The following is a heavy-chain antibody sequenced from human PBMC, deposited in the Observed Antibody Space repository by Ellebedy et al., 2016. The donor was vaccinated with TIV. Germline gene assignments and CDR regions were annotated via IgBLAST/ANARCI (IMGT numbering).Heavy chain of an antibody. V-gene: IGHV3-21*01. CDR3: ARDIVGTTRFYFDR. D-gene: IGHD1-26*01. CDR2: ISSSRSFI. Sequence: PGGSLRLSCAASGFAFGTYWMTWVRQAPGKGLEWVSSISSSRSFIYYADSVKGRFTISRDNAKNSLYLQMNSLRAEDTDVYYCARDIVGTTRFYFDRWGQGTLVTVSS. CDR1: GFAFGTYW. J-gene: IGHJ4*02.